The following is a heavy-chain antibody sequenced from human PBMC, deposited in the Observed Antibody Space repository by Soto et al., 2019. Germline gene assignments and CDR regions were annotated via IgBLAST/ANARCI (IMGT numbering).Heavy chain of an antibody. J-gene: IGHJ4*02. Sequence: QVQLVESGGGLVKPGESLRVSCTASGFSFSDYYMSWIRQAPGKGLEWISYISHSGDYFYYADSVKGRFTISRDNTKNSLFLQMDRLRAEDTAVYYCAREDLCTTGACLLLRRKTNYFDYWGPGTQVTVSS. CDR2: ISHSGDYF. CDR3: AREDLCTTGACLLLRRKTNYFDY. CDR1: GFSFSDYY. D-gene: IGHD2-8*01. V-gene: IGHV3-11*01.